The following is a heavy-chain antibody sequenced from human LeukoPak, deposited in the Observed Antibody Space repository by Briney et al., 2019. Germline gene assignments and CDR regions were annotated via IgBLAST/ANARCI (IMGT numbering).Heavy chain of an antibody. J-gene: IGHJ4*02. CDR3: TRDRGFFDY. V-gene: IGHV3-7*03. D-gene: IGHD3-10*01. Sequence: GSLRLSCAASGFTFSDYWMTWVRQAPGRGLEWVANLKQDGSEKSYVDSVKGRFTISKDNAKNSLYLQMNGLRAEDTAVYFCTRDRGFFDYWGQGTLVTVSS. CDR2: LKQDGSEK. CDR1: GFTFSDYW.